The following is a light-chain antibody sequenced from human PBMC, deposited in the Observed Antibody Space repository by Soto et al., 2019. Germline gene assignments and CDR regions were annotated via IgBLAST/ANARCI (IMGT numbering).Light chain of an antibody. J-gene: IGKJ1*01. CDR3: QHYNSYSWT. CDR1: QTISSW. V-gene: IGKV1-5*03. Sequence: DIEMTQNTSTLSGSVGDRVTITCRASQTISSWLAWYQQKPGKAPKLLIYKASTLKSGVPSRFSGSGSGTEFTLTISSLQPDDFATYYCQHYNSYSWTFGQGTKVDIK. CDR2: KAS.